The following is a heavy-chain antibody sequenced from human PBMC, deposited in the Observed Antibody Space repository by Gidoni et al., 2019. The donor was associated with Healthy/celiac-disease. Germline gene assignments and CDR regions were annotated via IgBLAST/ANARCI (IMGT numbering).Heavy chain of an antibody. CDR3: ATARGGYSFFDY. CDR2: IYYSGST. CDR1: GGSISSYY. J-gene: IGHJ4*02. D-gene: IGHD3-22*01. Sequence: QVQLQESGPGLVKPSETLSLTCTVSGGSISSYYWSWIRQPPGKGLEWIGYIYYSGSTNYNPSLKSRVTISVDTSKNQFSLKLSSVTAADTAVYYCATARGGYSFFDYWGQGTLVTVSS. V-gene: IGHV4-59*01.